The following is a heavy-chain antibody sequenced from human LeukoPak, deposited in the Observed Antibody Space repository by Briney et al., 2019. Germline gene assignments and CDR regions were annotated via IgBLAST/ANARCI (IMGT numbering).Heavy chain of an antibody. CDR2: IYSSGST. Sequence: SETLSLTCTVSGGSISSYYWSWIRQPAGKGLEWIGRIYSSGSTDYNPSLKSRVTMSVDTSKNQFSLKLSSVTAADTAVYYCARQDYGDYNGAFDYWGQGTLVTVSS. CDR3: ARQDYGDYNGAFDY. J-gene: IGHJ4*02. V-gene: IGHV4-4*07. CDR1: GGSISSYY. D-gene: IGHD4-17*01.